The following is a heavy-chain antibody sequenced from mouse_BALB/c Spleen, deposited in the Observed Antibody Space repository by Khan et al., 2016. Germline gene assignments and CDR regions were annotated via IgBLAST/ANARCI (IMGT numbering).Heavy chain of an antibody. D-gene: IGHD1-2*01. CDR3: AKVGGGYAFAY. CDR2: IDPANGNT. Sequence: VQLQQPGAELVKPGASVKLSCTASGFNIKDTYMHWVKQRPEQGLEWIGRIDPANGNTTYDPKFQGKATITADTSSNTAYLQLRSLTSEDTAVYYCAKVGGGYAFAYWGQGTLVTVSA. V-gene: IGHV14-3*02. J-gene: IGHJ3*01. CDR1: GFNIKDTY.